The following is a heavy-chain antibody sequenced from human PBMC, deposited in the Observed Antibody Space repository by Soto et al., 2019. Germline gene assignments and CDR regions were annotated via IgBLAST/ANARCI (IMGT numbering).Heavy chain of an antibody. CDR2: IYYSGST. V-gene: IGHV4-59*01. J-gene: IGHJ4*02. CDR3: ARDGTIFGVVI. D-gene: IGHD3-3*01. Sequence: PSETLSLTCTVSGGSISSYYWSWIRQPPGKGLEWIGYIYYSGSTNYNPSLKSRVTISVDTSKNQFSLKLSSVTAADTAVYYCARDGTIFGVVIWGQGTLVTVSS. CDR1: GGSISSYY.